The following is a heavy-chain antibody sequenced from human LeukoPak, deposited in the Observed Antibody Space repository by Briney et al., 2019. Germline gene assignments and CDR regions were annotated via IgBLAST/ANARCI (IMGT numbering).Heavy chain of an antibody. V-gene: IGHV3-30*04. CDR1: GFTFSSYA. J-gene: IGHJ4*02. Sequence: GGPLRLSCAASGFTFSSYAMHWVRQAPGKGLEWVAVISYDGSNKYYADSVKGRFTISRDNSKNTLYLQMNSLRAEDTAVYYCARVDGYTYYFDYWGQGTLVTVSS. CDR3: ARVDGYTYYFDY. D-gene: IGHD5-24*01. CDR2: ISYDGSNK.